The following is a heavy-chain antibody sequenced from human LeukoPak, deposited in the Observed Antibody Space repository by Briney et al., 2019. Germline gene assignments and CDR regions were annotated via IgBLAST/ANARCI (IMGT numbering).Heavy chain of an antibody. CDR1: GFTFSSYG. V-gene: IGHV3-30*18. D-gene: IGHD1-26*01. J-gene: IGHJ4*02. Sequence: GGSLRLSCAASGFTFSSYGMHWVRQAPGKGLEWVAVISYDGTNNYYADSVKGRFTISRDNSKNTLYLQMNSLRAEDTAVDYCAKSTDSYSGSYLDYWGQGTLVTVSS. CDR3: AKSTDSYSGSYLDY. CDR2: ISYDGTNN.